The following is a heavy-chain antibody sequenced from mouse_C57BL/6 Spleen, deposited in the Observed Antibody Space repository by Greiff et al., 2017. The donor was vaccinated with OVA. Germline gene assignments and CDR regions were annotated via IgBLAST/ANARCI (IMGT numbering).Heavy chain of an antibody. D-gene: IGHD2-10*02. Sequence: VQLQQSGAELVRPGASVKLSCKASGYTFTDYYINWVKQRPGQGLEWIARIYPGSGNTYYNEKFKGKATLTAEKSSSTAYMQLSSLTSEDSAVYFCARGYGNYSAWFAYWGQGTLVTVSA. V-gene: IGHV1-76*01. CDR2: IYPGSGNT. CDR1: GYTFTDYY. J-gene: IGHJ3*01. CDR3: ARGYGNYSAWFAY.